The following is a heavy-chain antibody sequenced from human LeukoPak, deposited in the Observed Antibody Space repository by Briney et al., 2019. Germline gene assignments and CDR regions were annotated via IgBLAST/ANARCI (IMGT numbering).Heavy chain of an antibody. V-gene: IGHV1-3*01. CDR3: ARAYCSSTNCFPLGY. D-gene: IGHD2-2*01. CDR2: INAGNGNT. CDR1: GYTFTSYA. Sequence: GASVKVSCKASGYTFTSYAMHWVRQAPGQRLEWMGWINAGNGNTKYSQKFQGRVTITRDTSASTAYMELSSLRSEDTAVYYCARAYCSSTNCFPLGYWGQGTLVTVSS. J-gene: IGHJ4*02.